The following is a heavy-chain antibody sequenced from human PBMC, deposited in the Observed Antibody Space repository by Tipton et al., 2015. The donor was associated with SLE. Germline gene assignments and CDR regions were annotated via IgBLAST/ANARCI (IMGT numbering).Heavy chain of an antibody. CDR1: GGSISSSNW. CDR2: IYHSGST. Sequence: TLSLTCAVSGGSISSSNWWSWVRQPPGKGLEWIGEIYHSGSTNYNPSLKSRVTISIDTSKNQLSLKLSSVTAADTAVYYCARRDGYSSIWNWFDPWGQGTLVTVSS. V-gene: IGHV4-4*02. CDR3: ARRDGYSSIWNWFDP. J-gene: IGHJ5*02. D-gene: IGHD6-13*01.